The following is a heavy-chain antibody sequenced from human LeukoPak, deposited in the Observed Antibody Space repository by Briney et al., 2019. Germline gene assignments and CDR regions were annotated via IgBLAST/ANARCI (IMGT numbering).Heavy chain of an antibody. CDR1: GGSISSYH. J-gene: IGHJ5*02. V-gene: IGHV4-59*01. CDR2: IYYSGST. D-gene: IGHD2-15*01. CDR3: AREIVVVVAATRWFDP. Sequence: SETLSLTCTVSGGSISSYHWSWIRQPPGKGLEWIGYIYYSGSTNYNPSLKSRVTISVDTSKNQFSLKLSSVTAADTAVYYCAREIVVVVAATRWFDPWGQGTLVTVSS.